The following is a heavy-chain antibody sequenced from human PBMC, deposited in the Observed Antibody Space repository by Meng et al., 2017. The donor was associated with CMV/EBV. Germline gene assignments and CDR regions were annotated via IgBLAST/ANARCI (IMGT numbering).Heavy chain of an antibody. Sequence: GGSLRLSCAASGFTLSDYYMSWIRQAPGKGLEWVSYISSSGSTIYYADSVKGRFTISRDNAKNSLYLQMNSLRAEDTAVYYCARDYEVSVRTYYDFWSGYSGNYYYGMDVWGQGTTVTVSS. CDR1: GFTLSDYY. CDR2: ISSSGSTI. D-gene: IGHD3-3*01. CDR3: ARDYEVSVRTYYDFWSGYSGNYYYGMDV. V-gene: IGHV3-11*04. J-gene: IGHJ6*02.